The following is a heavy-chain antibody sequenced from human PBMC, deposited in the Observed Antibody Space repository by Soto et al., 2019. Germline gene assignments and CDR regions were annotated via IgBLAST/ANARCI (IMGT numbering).Heavy chain of an antibody. D-gene: IGHD2-15*01. CDR2: IYKSTTT. CDR1: GDSISTVDYF. CDR3: ARGRYCLTGRCFPNWFDS. Sequence: SETLSLICSVSGDSISTVDYFWAWIRQPPGQALEYIGYIYKSTTTYYNPSFESRVAISLDTSKSQFSLNVTSVTAADTAVYFCARGRYCLTGRCFPNWFDSWGQGTLVTVSS. J-gene: IGHJ5*01. V-gene: IGHV4-30-4*01.